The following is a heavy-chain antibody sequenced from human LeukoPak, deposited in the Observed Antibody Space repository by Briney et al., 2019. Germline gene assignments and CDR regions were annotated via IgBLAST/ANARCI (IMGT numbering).Heavy chain of an antibody. V-gene: IGHV3-23*01. Sequence: GGSLRLSCVASGFTFSDYIMCWVRQAPGKGLEWVSGISGDGNHTYYADSVKGRFTISRDNSKNTLSLQMSGLRAEDTAIYYCAKPATISPRDYWGQGTLVSVSS. CDR3: AKPATISPRDY. D-gene: IGHD2-21*01. CDR1: GFTFSDYI. CDR2: ISGDGNHT. J-gene: IGHJ4*02.